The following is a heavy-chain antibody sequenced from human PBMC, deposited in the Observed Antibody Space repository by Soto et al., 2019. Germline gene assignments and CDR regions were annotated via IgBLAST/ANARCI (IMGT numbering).Heavy chain of an antibody. CDR3: AREKRYYYDSSGYYNYYYYSMDV. D-gene: IGHD3-22*01. CDR2: ISAYNGNT. J-gene: IGHJ6*02. V-gene: IGHV1-18*01. CDR1: GYTFTSYG. Sequence: QVQLVQSGAEVKKPGASVKVSCKASGYTFTSYGISWVRQAPGQGLEWMGWISAYNGNTNYAQKLQGRVTMTTDTSTSTAYMELRSRRSDDTAVYYCAREKRYYYDSSGYYNYYYYSMDVWGQGTTVTVSS.